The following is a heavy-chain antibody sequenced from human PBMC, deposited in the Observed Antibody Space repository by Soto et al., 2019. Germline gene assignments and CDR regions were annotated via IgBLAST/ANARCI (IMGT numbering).Heavy chain of an antibody. CDR2: INAGNGNT. J-gene: IGHJ3*02. Sequence: ASVKVSCKASGYTFTSYAMHWVRQAPGQRLEWMGWINAGNGNTKYSRKFPGRGTITRDTSASTAYMELSRLRSEDTAVYYRARADSSSWYGGAFDIWGQGTMVTVSS. V-gene: IGHV1-3*01. D-gene: IGHD6-13*01. CDR3: ARADSSSWYGGAFDI. CDR1: GYTFTSYA.